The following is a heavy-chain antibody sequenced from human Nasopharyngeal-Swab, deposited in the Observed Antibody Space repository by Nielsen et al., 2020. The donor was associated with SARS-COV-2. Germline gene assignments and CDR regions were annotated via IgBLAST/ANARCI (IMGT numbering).Heavy chain of an antibody. J-gene: IGHJ2*01. CDR2: INPSGGST. CDR3: ARDLYSSGWYRTNWYFDL. V-gene: IGHV1-46*01. Sequence: ASVKVSCEASGYTFTSYYMHWVRQAPGQGLEWMGIINPSGGSTSYAQKFQCRVTMTRDTSTSTVYMELSSLRSEDTAVYYCARDLYSSGWYRTNWYFDLWGRGTLVTVSS. D-gene: IGHD6-19*01. CDR1: GYTFTSYY.